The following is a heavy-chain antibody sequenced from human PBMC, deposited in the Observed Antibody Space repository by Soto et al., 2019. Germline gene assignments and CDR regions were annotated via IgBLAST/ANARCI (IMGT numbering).Heavy chain of an antibody. CDR1: GYTFTSYA. CDR2: INAGNGNT. CDR3: ARDMDFWSGYFTSYYYYGMDL. J-gene: IGHJ6*02. D-gene: IGHD3-3*01. V-gene: IGHV1-3*01. Sequence: ASVKVSCKASGYTFTSYAMHWVRQAPGQRLEWMGWINAGNGNTKYSQKFQGRVTITRDTSASTAYMELSSLRSEDTAVYYCARDMDFWSGYFTSYYYYGMDLWGQGTTVTVSS.